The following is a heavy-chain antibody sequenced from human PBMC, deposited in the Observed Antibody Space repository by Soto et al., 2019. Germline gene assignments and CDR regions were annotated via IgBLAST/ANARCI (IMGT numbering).Heavy chain of an antibody. CDR3: ATQEVGGSYVYTFDP. CDR1: GGSFSDYS. J-gene: IGHJ5*02. Sequence: SETLSLTCAVYGGSFSDYSWTWIRQPPGKGLEWIGEINHSGSTYYNPSLKSRVTISVDTSKNQFSLKLSSVTAADTAVYYCATQEVGGSYVYTFDPWGQGTLVTVSS. V-gene: IGHV4-34*01. CDR2: INHSGST. D-gene: IGHD1-26*01.